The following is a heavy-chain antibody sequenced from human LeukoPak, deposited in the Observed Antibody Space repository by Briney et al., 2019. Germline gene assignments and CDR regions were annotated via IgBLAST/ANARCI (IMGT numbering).Heavy chain of an antibody. CDR3: GRDLGWNQVDY. J-gene: IGHJ4*02. Sequence: GGSLRLSCAASGFTFSRHWMHWVRQTPGEGLVWVSRIKNDGSSTTYADSVKRRFTISRDNTKNTLYLEMNSLRAEDTAVYYCGRDLGWNQVDYWGQGTLVTVSS. V-gene: IGHV3-74*01. CDR1: GFTFSRHW. D-gene: IGHD1-1*01. CDR2: IKNDGSST.